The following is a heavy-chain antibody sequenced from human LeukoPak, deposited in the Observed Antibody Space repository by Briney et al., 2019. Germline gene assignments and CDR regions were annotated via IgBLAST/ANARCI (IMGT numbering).Heavy chain of an antibody. CDR1: GGSFSGYY. Sequence: SETLSLTCTVSGGSFSGYYWSWIRQPPGKGLEWIGEINHSGSTNYNPSLKSRVTISVDTSKNQFSLKLSSVTAADTAVYYCASFRRVYSYGYYPYFDYWGQGTLVTVSS. J-gene: IGHJ4*02. D-gene: IGHD5-18*01. V-gene: IGHV4-34*01. CDR3: ASFRRVYSYGYYPYFDY. CDR2: INHSGST.